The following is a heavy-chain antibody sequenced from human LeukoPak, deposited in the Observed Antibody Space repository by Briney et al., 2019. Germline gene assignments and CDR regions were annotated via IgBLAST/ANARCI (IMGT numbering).Heavy chain of an antibody. CDR1: GFTFSSYG. CDR2: IWYDGSNK. V-gene: IGHV3-33*06. CDR3: AKSQDYLNRFGP. Sequence: GGSLRLSCAASGFTFSSYGMHWVRQAPGKGLEWVAVIWYDGSNKYYADSVKGRFTISRDNSKNTLYLQMNSLRAEDTAVYYCAKSQDYLNRFGPLGQGTPVTVSS. D-gene: IGHD3-16*01. J-gene: IGHJ5*01.